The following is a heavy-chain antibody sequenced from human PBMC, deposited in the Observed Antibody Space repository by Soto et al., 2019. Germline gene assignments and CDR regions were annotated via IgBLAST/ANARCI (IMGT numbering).Heavy chain of an antibody. CDR3: AKDPYSSGETGYFDY. CDR2: ISYDGSNK. CDR1: GFTFSSYG. D-gene: IGHD6-19*01. Sequence: GGSLRLSCAASGFTFSSYGMHWVRQAPGKGLEWVAVISYDGSNKYYADSVKGRFTISRDNSKNTLYLQMNSLRAEDTAVYYCAKDPYSSGETGYFDYWGQGTLVTVSS. J-gene: IGHJ4*02. V-gene: IGHV3-30*18.